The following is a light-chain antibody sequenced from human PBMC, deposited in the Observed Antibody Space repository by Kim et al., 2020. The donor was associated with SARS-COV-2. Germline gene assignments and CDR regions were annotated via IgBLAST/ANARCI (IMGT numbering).Light chain of an antibody. V-gene: IGKV3-11*01. Sequence: LSPGERVPRSRGSSQSCGSYLTWYQQKPGQAPRLLIYDAANRATGIPARFSGSGSGTDFTLTIGSLEPEDFAVYYCQQRGNWPLTFGGGTKVDIK. J-gene: IGKJ4*01. CDR1: QSCGSY. CDR3: QQRGNWPLT. CDR2: DAA.